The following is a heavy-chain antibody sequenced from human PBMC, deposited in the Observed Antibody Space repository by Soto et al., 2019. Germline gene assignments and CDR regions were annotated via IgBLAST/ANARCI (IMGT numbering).Heavy chain of an antibody. D-gene: IGHD3-22*01. J-gene: IGHJ4*02. CDR3: ARDKDDYYDSSGYYYFDY. CDR1: GFTFSNYW. Sequence: QPGGSLRLSCAASGFTFSNYWMSWVRQAPGKGLEWVANIKQDGSEKYYVDSVKGRFTISRDNTKNSLYLQMNSLRAEDTAVYYCARDKDDYYDSSGYYYFDYWGQGALVTVSS. CDR2: IKQDGSEK. V-gene: IGHV3-7*01.